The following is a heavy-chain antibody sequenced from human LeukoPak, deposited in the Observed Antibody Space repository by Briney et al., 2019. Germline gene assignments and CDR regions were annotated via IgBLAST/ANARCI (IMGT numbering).Heavy chain of an antibody. Sequence: GGSLRLSCAASGFTFSSYWMSWVRQAPGKGLEWVANIKQDGSEKYYVDSVKGRFTISRDNAKSSLYLQMNSLRAEDTAVYYCAKGNGLAAGMVTGFDSWGQGTLVTVSS. V-gene: IGHV3-7*01. D-gene: IGHD5-18*01. CDR1: GFTFSSYW. J-gene: IGHJ4*02. CDR3: AKGNGLAAGMVTGFDS. CDR2: IKQDGSEK.